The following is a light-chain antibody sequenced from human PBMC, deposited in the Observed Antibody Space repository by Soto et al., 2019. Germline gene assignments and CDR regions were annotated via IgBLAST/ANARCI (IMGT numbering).Light chain of an antibody. Sequence: SVLTQPPSASESPGQRVTISCSGSSXNVGSNAVNWYQQLPGTAPTLLIYSNNERLSGVPDRFSGSKSGTSASLAISGLQSEDEADYYCATWDDSLNGYVFGTGTKVTVL. CDR2: SNN. V-gene: IGLV1-44*01. CDR3: ATWDDSLNGYV. CDR1: SXNVGSNA. J-gene: IGLJ1*01.